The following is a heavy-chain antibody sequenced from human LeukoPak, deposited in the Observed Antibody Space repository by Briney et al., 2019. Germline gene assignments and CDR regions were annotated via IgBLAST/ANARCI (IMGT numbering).Heavy chain of an antibody. D-gene: IGHD1-26*01. Sequence: SETLSLTCTVSGGSISRYCLSWIRQPPGKGLEWVGYINYSGSTNYNPSLKKGVTKSVDAYKKQSSLTLSYVTAAHTPGYYFVSLVGATTPLDIWGAGTMCTVSS. CDR2: INYSGST. CDR3: VSLVGATTPLDI. V-gene: IGHV4-59*08. CDR1: GGSISRYC. J-gene: IGHJ3*02.